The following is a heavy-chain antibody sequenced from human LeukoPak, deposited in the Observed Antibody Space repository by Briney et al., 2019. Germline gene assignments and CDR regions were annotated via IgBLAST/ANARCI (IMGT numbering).Heavy chain of an antibody. V-gene: IGHV3-23*01. CDR2: ISGSGGST. CDR1: GFTFSSYA. J-gene: IGHJ4*02. D-gene: IGHD6-13*01. Sequence: GGSLRLSCAASGFTFSSYAMSWVRQAPGKGLEWVSAISGSGGSTYYADSVKGRFTISRDNSKNTLYLQMNSLRAEDTAVYYCTTLVIIAAAGKDYWGQGTLVTVSS. CDR3: TTLVIIAAAGKDY.